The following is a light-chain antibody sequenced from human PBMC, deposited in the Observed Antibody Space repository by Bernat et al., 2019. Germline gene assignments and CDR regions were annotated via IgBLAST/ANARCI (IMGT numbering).Light chain of an antibody. CDR1: QSISSW. V-gene: IGKV1-39*01. Sequence: DIQMTQSPSTLSASVGDRVTITCRASQSISSWLAWYQQKPGKAPKFLIYGASTLQTGVPSRFSASGSGTDFTLTISSLHPEDFATYYCQQSYSTPLTFGGGTTVELK. CDR2: GAS. J-gene: IGKJ4*01. CDR3: QQSYSTPLT.